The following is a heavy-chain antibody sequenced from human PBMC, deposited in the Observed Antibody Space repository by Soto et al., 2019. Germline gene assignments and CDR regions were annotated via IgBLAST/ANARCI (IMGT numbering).Heavy chain of an antibody. D-gene: IGHD6-13*01. CDR1: GFSLSTSAMC. V-gene: IGHV2-70*01. CDR2: IDWDDEK. Sequence: SGPTLVNPTQTLTLTCTFSGFSLSTSAMCVSWIRQPPGKTLDWLAVIDWDDEKFYSTSLKTRLTISKDTSNNQVVLTMTNMDPEDTGTYYCARTRAADGSFLFDYWGQGTLVTVSS. J-gene: IGHJ4*02. CDR3: ARTRAADGSFLFDY.